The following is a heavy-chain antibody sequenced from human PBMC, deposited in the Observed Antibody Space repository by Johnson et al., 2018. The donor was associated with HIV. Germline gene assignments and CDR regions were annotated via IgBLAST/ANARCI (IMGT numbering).Heavy chain of an antibody. J-gene: IGHJ3*02. Sequence: VQLVESGGGLVQPGRSLRLSCAASGFTFDDYAMHWVRQAPGKGLEWVSGISWNSGSIGYADSVKGRFTISRDDAKNSLYLQMNSLRAEDTALYYCARVWSGSYYSVAFDIWGQGTMVTVSS. CDR3: ARVWSGSYYSVAFDI. D-gene: IGHD1-26*01. V-gene: IGHV3-9*01. CDR1: GFTFDDYA. CDR2: ISWNSGSI.